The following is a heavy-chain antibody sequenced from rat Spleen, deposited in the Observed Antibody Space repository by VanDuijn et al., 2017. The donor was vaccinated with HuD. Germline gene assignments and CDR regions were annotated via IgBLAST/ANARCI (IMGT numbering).Heavy chain of an antibody. CDR3: TSLSMDA. V-gene: IGHV5-17*01. CDR1: GFTFRDYA. CDR2: ILYDTTNT. Sequence: EVQLVESGGGLVQPGRSLKLSCVASGFTFRDYAMAWVRQAPEKGLEWVATILYDTTNTYYRDSVRGRFTIPRDNAKNTLYLQMDSLRSEETAPYYCTSLSMDAWGQGTSVTVSP. J-gene: IGHJ4*01.